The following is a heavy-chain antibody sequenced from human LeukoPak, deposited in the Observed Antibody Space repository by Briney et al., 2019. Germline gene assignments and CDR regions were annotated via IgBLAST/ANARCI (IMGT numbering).Heavy chain of an antibody. CDR3: ARSSYYCFDY. D-gene: IGHD2-21*01. CDR2: IKEDGSEK. V-gene: IGHV3-7*01. J-gene: IGHJ4*02. Sequence: GGSLRISCAASGSTFTSYWLYWDRQAPGMGLEWVADIKEDGSEKYYVDSVKGRFTISRDNAKNSLYLQMNSLRAEDTAVYYCARSSYYCFDYWGQGTLVTVSS. CDR1: GSTFTSYW.